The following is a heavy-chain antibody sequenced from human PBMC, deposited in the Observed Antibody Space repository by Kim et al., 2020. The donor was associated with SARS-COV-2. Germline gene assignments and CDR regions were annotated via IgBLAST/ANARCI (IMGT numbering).Heavy chain of an antibody. V-gene: IGHV4-59*08. CDR2: IYYSGST. J-gene: IGHJ3*02. CDR3: ARHGSGSLLGAFDI. Sequence: SETLSLTCTVSGGSISSYYWSWIRQPPGKGLEWIGYIYYSGSTNYNPSLKSRVTISVDTSKNQFSLKLSSVTAADTAVYYCARHGSGSLLGAFDIWGQETMVTVSS. D-gene: IGHD1-26*01. CDR1: GGSISSYY.